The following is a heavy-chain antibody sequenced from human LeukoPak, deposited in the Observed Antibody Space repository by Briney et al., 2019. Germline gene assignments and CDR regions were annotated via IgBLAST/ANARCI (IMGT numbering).Heavy chain of an antibody. J-gene: IGHJ6*03. V-gene: IGHV4-59*01. CDR3: TRGSIAYYYMDV. CDR1: GGPISSYY. Sequence: SSETLSLTCTVSGGPISSYYWSWIRQPPGKGLEWIGNIYYSGSTNYNPSLKSRVTISVDTSKNQFSLKLSSVTAADTAVYYCTRGSIAYYYMDVWGKGTTVTISS. CDR2: IYYSGST. D-gene: IGHD3-22*01.